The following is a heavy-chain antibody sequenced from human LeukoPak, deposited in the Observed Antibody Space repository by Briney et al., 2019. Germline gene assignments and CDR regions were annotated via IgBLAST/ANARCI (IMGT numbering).Heavy chain of an antibody. Sequence: SQTLSLTCTVSGGSISSGSYYWSWIRQPAGKGLEWIGRIYTSGSTNYNPSLKSRVTISVDTSKNQFSLKLSSVTAADTAVYYCARRQTESGLDYWGQGTLVTVSS. CDR3: ARRQTESGLDY. D-gene: IGHD1-26*01. J-gene: IGHJ4*02. V-gene: IGHV4-61*02. CDR2: IYTSGST. CDR1: GGSISSGSYY.